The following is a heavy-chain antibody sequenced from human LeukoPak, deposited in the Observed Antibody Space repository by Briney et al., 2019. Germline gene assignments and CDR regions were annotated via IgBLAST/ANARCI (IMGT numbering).Heavy chain of an antibody. D-gene: IGHD6-13*01. Sequence: GGSLRLSCAASGFTFSSYAMSWVRQAPGKGLEWVSAISGSGGSTYYADSVKGRFTISRDNSKNTLYLQMNSLRAEDTAVYYCANGGSSSWYGSQDAFDIWGQGTMVTVSS. CDR1: GFTFSSYA. CDR2: ISGSGGST. V-gene: IGHV3-23*01. J-gene: IGHJ3*02. CDR3: ANGGSSSWYGSQDAFDI.